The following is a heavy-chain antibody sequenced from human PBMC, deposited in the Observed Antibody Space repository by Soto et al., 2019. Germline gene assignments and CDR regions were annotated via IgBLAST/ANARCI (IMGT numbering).Heavy chain of an antibody. J-gene: IGHJ4*02. Sequence: QLQLQESGPGLVKPSETLSLTCTVSGGSISSSSYYWGWIRQPPGKGLEWIGSIYYSGSTYYNPSLKRRITISVDTSKTQFSLKLRSVTAADTAVYYCARHTPAISISDHWGQGTLVTVSS. CDR2: IYYSGST. D-gene: IGHD2-15*01. CDR1: GGSISSSSYY. V-gene: IGHV4-39*01. CDR3: ARHTPAISISDH.